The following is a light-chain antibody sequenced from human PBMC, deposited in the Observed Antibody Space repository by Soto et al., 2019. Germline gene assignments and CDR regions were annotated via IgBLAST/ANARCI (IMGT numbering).Light chain of an antibody. J-gene: IGLJ1*01. Sequence: QSVLTQPASVSGSPGQSITISCSGASSDIGAYDLVSWYQQHPGRAPKLIIYDVTQRPSGVPDRFSGTKSGNTASLTISGLQAEDEADYYCCSYAGSYTWVFGSGTKVTV. CDR1: SSDIGAYDL. V-gene: IGLV2-11*01. CDR2: DVT. CDR3: CSYAGSYTWV.